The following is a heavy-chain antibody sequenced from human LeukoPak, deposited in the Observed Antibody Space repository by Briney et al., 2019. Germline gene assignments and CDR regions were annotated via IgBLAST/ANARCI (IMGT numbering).Heavy chain of an antibody. D-gene: IGHD1-26*01. CDR2: IYYSGST. CDR3: ARHPGREPLNWFDP. Sequence: SETLSLTCAVSGGSISGDSSDEYSWSWIRQPPGKGLEWIGYIYYSGSTNYNPSLTSRVTISVDTSKNQFSLRLNSVTAADTAVYYCARHPGREPLNWFDPWGQGTLVTVSS. CDR1: GGSISGDSSDEYS. V-gene: IGHV4-61*01. J-gene: IGHJ5*02.